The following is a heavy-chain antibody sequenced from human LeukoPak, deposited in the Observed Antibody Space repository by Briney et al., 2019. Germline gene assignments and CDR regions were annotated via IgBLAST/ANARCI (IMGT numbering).Heavy chain of an antibody. J-gene: IGHJ4*02. Sequence: PGGSLRLSCAASGFTFSSYEMSWVRQAPGKGLEWVSYISSSGSTIYYADSVKGRFTISRDNAKNSLYLQMNSLRAEDTAVYYCARALPYCSSTSCYEVYFDYWGQGTLVTVSS. D-gene: IGHD2-2*01. CDR1: GFTFSSYE. V-gene: IGHV3-48*03. CDR2: ISSSGSTI. CDR3: ARALPYCSSTSCYEVYFDY.